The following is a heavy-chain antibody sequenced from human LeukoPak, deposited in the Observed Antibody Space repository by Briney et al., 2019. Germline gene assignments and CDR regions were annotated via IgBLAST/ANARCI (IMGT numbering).Heavy chain of an antibody. CDR1: GFTFSTYS. CDR2: ISGSSIYI. D-gene: IGHD5-18*01. J-gene: IGHJ5*02. CDR3: ARGQSYGRFDP. Sequence: GGSLRLSCAASGFTFSTYSMNWVRQAPGKGLEWVSSISGSSIYIYYADSVKGRFTISRDSAQNSLYLQMNSLRAEDTAVYYCARGQSYGRFDPWGQGTLVTVSS. V-gene: IGHV3-21*01.